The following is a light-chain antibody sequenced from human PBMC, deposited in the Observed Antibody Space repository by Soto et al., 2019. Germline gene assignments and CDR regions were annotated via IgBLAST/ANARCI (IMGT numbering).Light chain of an antibody. J-gene: IGKJ1*01. CDR2: AAS. CDR3: QQSYSSPPT. CDR1: QSISNH. V-gene: IGKV1-39*01. Sequence: DIQMTQSPSSLSASVEDRVIITCRASQSISNHLNWYQQKPGKAPKLLIFAASSLQSGVPSRFSGSRSGPDLTLTISSLQPEDFATYYCQQSYSSPPTFGQGTKVASK.